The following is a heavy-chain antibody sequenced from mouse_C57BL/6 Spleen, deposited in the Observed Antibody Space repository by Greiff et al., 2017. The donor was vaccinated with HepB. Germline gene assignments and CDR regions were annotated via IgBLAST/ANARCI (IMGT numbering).Heavy chain of an antibody. V-gene: IGHV5-4*01. CDR3: ARGLTTGVRDWYFDV. D-gene: IGHD1-1*01. CDR1: GFTFSSYA. J-gene: IGHJ1*01. Sequence: EVHLVESGGGLVKPGGSLKLSCAASGFTFSSYAMSWVRQTPEKRLEWVATISDGGSYPYYPDNVKGRFTISRDNAKNNLYLQMSHLKSADTAMYYCARGLTTGVRDWYFDVWGAGTTVTVSS. CDR2: ISDGGSYP.